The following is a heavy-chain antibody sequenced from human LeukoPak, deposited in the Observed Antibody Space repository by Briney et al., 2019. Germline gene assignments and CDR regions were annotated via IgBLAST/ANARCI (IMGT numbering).Heavy chain of an antibody. CDR2: IKQDGSEK. V-gene: IGHV3-7*01. D-gene: IGHD3-16*01. CDR3: ASYAYTSSSPNY. J-gene: IGHJ4*02. CDR1: GFTCSNYW. Sequence: PGGPLRLSCAASGFTCSNYWISWVRQAPGKGLEWLANIKQDGSEKYYVDSAKGRFTISRDNAKNSLYLQMNSLRAEDTAVYFCASYAYTSSSPNYWGQGTLVTVSS.